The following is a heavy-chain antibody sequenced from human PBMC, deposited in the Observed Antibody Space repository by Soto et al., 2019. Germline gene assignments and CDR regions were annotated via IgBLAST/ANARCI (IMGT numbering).Heavy chain of an antibody. Sequence: QITLKESGPTLVKPTQTLTLTCTFSGFSLSTTGVAVGWIRQPPGKALEWLGFIYWDDEKRYSPSLKSRLTTPKDTSKNQVVRTMTNMDPVDTATYYCAHVGYTNDYYNPLDVWGQGTTVTVSS. CDR1: GFSLSTTGVA. D-gene: IGHD6-13*01. CDR3: AHVGYTNDYYNPLDV. J-gene: IGHJ6*03. CDR2: IYWDDEK. V-gene: IGHV2-5*02.